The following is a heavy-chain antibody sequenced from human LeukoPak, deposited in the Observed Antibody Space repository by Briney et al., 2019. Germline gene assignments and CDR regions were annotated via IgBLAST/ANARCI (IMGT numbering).Heavy chain of an antibody. CDR1: GFTFSSYA. V-gene: IGHV3-23*01. J-gene: IGHJ6*03. Sequence: GGSLRLSCAASGFTFSSYAMTWVRQAPGKGLEWVSTLSGGAGTTDYADSVKGRFTISRDNLKNTLYLQMNGLRAEDTAVYYCAKNRGHCVDGVCHNYYYMDVWGKGTTVTVSS. D-gene: IGHD2-8*02. CDR2: LSGGAGTT. CDR3: AKNRGHCVDGVCHNYYYMDV.